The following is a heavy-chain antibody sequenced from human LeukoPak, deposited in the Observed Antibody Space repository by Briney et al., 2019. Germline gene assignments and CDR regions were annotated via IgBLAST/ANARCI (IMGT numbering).Heavy chain of an antibody. V-gene: IGHV1-18*01. CDR2: ISAYNGNT. D-gene: IGHD6-19*01. CDR3: ARDPSNSSGRYVLFDF. Sequence: ASVKVSCKASGYTFTSYGISWVRQAPGQGLEWMGWISAYNGNTNYAQNLQGRVTMTTDTSTSTAYMELRSLRSDDTAVYYCARDPSNSSGRYVLFDFWGQGTLVTVSS. J-gene: IGHJ4*02. CDR1: GYTFTSYG.